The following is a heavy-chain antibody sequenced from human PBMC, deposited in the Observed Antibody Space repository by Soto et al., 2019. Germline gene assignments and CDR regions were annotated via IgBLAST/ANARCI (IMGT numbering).Heavy chain of an antibody. D-gene: IGHD5-18*01. Sequence: SETLSLTCAVYGGSFSGYYWSWIRQPPGKGLEWIGSIYYSGSTYYNPSLKSRVTISVDTSKNQFSLKLSSVTAADTAVYYCARRYGKNAFDIWGQGTMVTVSS. V-gene: IGHV4-34*01. CDR2: IYYSGST. CDR3: ARRYGKNAFDI. J-gene: IGHJ3*02. CDR1: GGSFSGYY.